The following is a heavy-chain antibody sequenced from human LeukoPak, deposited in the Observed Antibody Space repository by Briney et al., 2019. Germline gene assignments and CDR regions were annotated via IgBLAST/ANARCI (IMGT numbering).Heavy chain of an antibody. J-gene: IGHJ4*02. CDR1: GFTFSNYA. CDR3: AKAGEDSSGWYEVAYYFDY. D-gene: IGHD6-19*01. CDR2: ISGSGGST. V-gene: IGHV3-23*01. Sequence: SGGSLRLSCAASGFTFSNYAMNWVRQAPGKGLEWVSAISGSGGSTNYADSVEGRFTISRDNSKNTLYLQMNSLRAEDTAIYYCAKAGEDSSGWYEVAYYFDYWGQGTLVTVSS.